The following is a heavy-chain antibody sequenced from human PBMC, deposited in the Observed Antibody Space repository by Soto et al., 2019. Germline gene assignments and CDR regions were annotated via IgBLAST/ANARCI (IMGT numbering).Heavy chain of an antibody. V-gene: IGHV4-59*08. CDR2: IYDSGST. D-gene: IGHD1-26*01. CDR3: ARLFPHSGSYLDY. Sequence: SETLSLTCTVSGGSISSSYWSWIRQPPGKGLEWIGYIYDSGSTYYNSSLKSRVTMSVDTSKNQFSLKLSSVTAADTAVYYCARLFPHSGSYLDYWGQGTLVTVSS. J-gene: IGHJ4*02. CDR1: GGSISSSY.